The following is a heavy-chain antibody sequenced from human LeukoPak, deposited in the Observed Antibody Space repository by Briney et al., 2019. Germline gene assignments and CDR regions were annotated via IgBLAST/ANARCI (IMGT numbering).Heavy chain of an antibody. D-gene: IGHD6-13*01. J-gene: IGHJ5*02. CDR2: IYTSGST. CDR1: GDSISSGSYY. V-gene: IGHV4-61*02. CDR3: ARGLDDYSSSLNWFDP. Sequence: SETPSLTCTVSGDSISSGSYYWSWIRQPAGKGLEWIGRIYTSGSTNYNPSLKSRVTISVDTSKNQFSLKLSSVTAADTAVYYCARGLDDYSSSLNWFDPWGQGTLVTVSS.